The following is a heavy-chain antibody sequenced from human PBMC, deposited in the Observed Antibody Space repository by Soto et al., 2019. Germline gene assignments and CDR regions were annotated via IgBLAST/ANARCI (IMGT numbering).Heavy chain of an antibody. CDR3: ASGVYDSSGYSHQY. J-gene: IGHJ4*02. V-gene: IGHV4-30-4*01. D-gene: IGHD3-22*01. CDR1: GGSISRGDYY. CDR2: IYYSGST. Sequence: SETLSLTCTVSGGSISRGDYYWCWIRQLPGKGLEWIGYIYYSGSTYYNPSLKSRATISVDTSKNQFSLKLSSVTAADTAVYYCASGVYDSSGYSHQYWGQGTLVTSPQ.